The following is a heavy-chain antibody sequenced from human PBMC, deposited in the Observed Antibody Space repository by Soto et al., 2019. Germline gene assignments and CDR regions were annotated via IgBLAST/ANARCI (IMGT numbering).Heavy chain of an antibody. D-gene: IGHD3-16*01. CDR3: ARGPLAVGGLY. V-gene: IGHV4-31*03. CDR1: GGSISSGGYY. J-gene: IGHJ4*02. CDR2: IYYSGST. Sequence: TSETLSLTCTVSGGSISSGGYYWSWIRQHPGKGLEWIGYIYYSGSTYYNPSLKSRVTISVDTSKNQFSLKLSSVTAADTAVYYCARGPLAVGGLYWGQGTLVTVSS.